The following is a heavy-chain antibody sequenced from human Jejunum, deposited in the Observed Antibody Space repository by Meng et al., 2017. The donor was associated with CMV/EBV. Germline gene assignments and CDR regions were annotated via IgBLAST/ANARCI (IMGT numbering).Heavy chain of an antibody. CDR3: ARNSIFDVLTGNSYYFDN. Sequence: GDYYYTWISQQPGKGLEWIGHIYYSGTKSYNPSLKSRLTISVDTSENQFSLKLTSVTAADTAVYFCARNSIFDVLTGNSYYFDNWGQGTRVTVSS. V-gene: IGHV4-31*02. D-gene: IGHD3-9*01. CDR2: IYYSGTK. J-gene: IGHJ4*02. CDR1: GDYY.